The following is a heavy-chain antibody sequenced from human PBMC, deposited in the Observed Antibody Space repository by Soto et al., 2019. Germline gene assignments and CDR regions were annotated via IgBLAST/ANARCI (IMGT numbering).Heavy chain of an antibody. Sequence: SETLSLTCTVSGGSISSYYWSWVRQPPGKGLEWIGYIYYSGTHNYNPSLKSRLTISVDTSKNQFSLKLNSVTAADTAVYYCARVQMATLYFDYWGQGTLVTVSS. V-gene: IGHV4-59*01. CDR2: IYYSGTH. CDR3: ARVQMATLYFDY. D-gene: IGHD5-12*01. CDR1: GGSISSYY. J-gene: IGHJ4*02.